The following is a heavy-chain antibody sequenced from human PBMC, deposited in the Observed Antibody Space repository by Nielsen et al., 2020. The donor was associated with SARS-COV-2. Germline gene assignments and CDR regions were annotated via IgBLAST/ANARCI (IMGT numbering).Heavy chain of an antibody. V-gene: IGHV1-2*04. D-gene: IGHD4-17*01. Sequence: ASVKVSCKASGYTFINYHLHWVRQAPGQGLEWMGWINPNSGGTNYAQKFQGWVTMTRDTSISTAYMELSRLRSDDTAVYYCARDLTVTTSNDYYYGMDVWGQGTTVTVSS. CDR2: INPNSGGT. CDR1: GYTFINYH. CDR3: ARDLTVTTSNDYYYGMDV. J-gene: IGHJ6*02.